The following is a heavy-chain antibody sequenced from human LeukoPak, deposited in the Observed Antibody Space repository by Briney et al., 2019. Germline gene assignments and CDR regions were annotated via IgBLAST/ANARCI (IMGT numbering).Heavy chain of an antibody. V-gene: IGHV3-23*01. Sequence: GGSLRLSCAASGFTFSSYAMSWVRQAPGKGLEWVSAISGSGGSTYYADSVKGRFTISRDNSKNTLYLQMNSLRAEDTAVYYCAKAWGDILAGYYPPFFDYWGQGTLVTVSS. CDR1: GFTFSSYA. J-gene: IGHJ4*02. CDR2: ISGSGGST. CDR3: AKAWGDILAGYYPPFFDY. D-gene: IGHD3-9*01.